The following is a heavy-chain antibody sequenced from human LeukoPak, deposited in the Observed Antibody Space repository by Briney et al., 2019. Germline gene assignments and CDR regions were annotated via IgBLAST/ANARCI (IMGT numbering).Heavy chain of an antibody. CDR2: ISSSSSTI. J-gene: IGHJ6*03. CDR1: GFTFSSYE. V-gene: IGHV3-48*01. CDR3: ARGGQNYYYYMDV. Sequence: GGSLRLSCAASGFTFSSYEMNWVRQAPGKGLEWVSYISSSSSTIYYADSVKGRFTISRDNAKNSLYLQMNSLRAEDTAVYYCARGGQNYYYYMDVWGKGTTVTISS.